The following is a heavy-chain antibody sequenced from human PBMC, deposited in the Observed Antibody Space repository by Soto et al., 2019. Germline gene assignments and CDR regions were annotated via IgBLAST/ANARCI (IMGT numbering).Heavy chain of an antibody. J-gene: IGHJ6*02. Sequence: GSLRLSCAASGFTFSNYWVNWVRQVPGKGLEWVANIKGDGSEKYFVDSVKGRFTISRDNAKNSLYLQMNSLRAEDTATYYCARDLGRTAAGYYYYYAMDVWGQGTTVTVSS. V-gene: IGHV3-7*01. CDR3: ARDLGRTAAGYYYYYAMDV. CDR1: GFTFSNYW. D-gene: IGHD2-2*01. CDR2: IKGDGSEK.